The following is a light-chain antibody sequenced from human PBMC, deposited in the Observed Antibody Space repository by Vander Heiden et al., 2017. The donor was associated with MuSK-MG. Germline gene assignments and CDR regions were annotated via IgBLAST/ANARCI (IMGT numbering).Light chain of an antibody. CDR1: QSISSSY. Sequence: EIVLTQSPGTLPLSPGERATPSCRASQSISSSYLAWYQQKPGQAPRLLIYGASSRATGIPDRFSGSGSGTDFTLTIGRLEPEDFAVFYCQQYGSSPWTFGQGTMVEIK. CDR2: GAS. J-gene: IGKJ1*01. V-gene: IGKV3-20*01. CDR3: QQYGSSPWT.